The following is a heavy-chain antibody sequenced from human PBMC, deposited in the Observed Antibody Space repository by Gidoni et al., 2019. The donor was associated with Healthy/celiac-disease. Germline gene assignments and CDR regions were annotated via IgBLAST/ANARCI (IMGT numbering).Heavy chain of an antibody. CDR2: ISGSGGST. CDR3: ANYDFWSPSHYYYYMDV. V-gene: IGHV3-23*01. CDR1: GFTFSSYA. Sequence: EVQLLESGGGLVQPGGSLRLSCAASGFTFSSYAMSWVRQAPGKGLDWVSAISGSGGSTYYADSVKGRFTISRDNSKNTLYLQMNSLRAEVTAVYYCANYDFWSPSHYYYYMDVWGKGTTVTVSS. J-gene: IGHJ6*03. D-gene: IGHD3-3*01.